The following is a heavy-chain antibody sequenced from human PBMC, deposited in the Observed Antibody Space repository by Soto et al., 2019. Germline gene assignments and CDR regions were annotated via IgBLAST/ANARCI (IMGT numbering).Heavy chain of an antibody. J-gene: IGHJ6*02. CDR2: IYYSGST. D-gene: IGHD3-3*01. Sequence: SETLSLTCTVSGGSISSYYWSWIRQPPGKGLEWIGYIYYSGSTNYNPSLKSRVTISVDTSKNQFSLKLSSVTAADTAVYYCARDDPIFSQSHHYGMDVWGQGTTVTVSS. V-gene: IGHV4-59*01. CDR1: GGSISSYY. CDR3: ARDDPIFSQSHHYGMDV.